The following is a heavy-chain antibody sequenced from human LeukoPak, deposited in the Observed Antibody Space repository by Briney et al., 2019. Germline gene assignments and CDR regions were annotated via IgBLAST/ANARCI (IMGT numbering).Heavy chain of an antibody. D-gene: IGHD2-2*01. Sequence: ASVKVSCKASGYSFTTYYIHWVRQAPGQGLEWMGWISAYNGNTNYAQKLQGRVTMTTDTSTSTAYMELRSLRSDDTAVYYCARAYYCSSTSCEEDYYYYGMDVWGQGTTVTVSS. CDR2: ISAYNGNT. J-gene: IGHJ6*02. CDR3: ARAYYCSSTSCEEDYYYYGMDV. CDR1: GYSFTTYY. V-gene: IGHV1-18*04.